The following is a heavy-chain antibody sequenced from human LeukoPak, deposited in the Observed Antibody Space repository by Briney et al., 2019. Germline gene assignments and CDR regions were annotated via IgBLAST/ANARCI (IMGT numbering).Heavy chain of an antibody. J-gene: IGHJ4*02. CDR3: ATGPHFKMSY. D-gene: IGHD5-24*01. V-gene: IGHV1-24*01. Sequence: GASVKVSCKVSGYTLTELSMHWVRQAPGKGLEWMGGFDPEDGETIYAQKFQGRVTMTEDTSTDTAYMKPSSLRSEDTAVYYCATGPHFKMSYWGQGTLVTVSS. CDR2: FDPEDGET. CDR1: GYTLTELS.